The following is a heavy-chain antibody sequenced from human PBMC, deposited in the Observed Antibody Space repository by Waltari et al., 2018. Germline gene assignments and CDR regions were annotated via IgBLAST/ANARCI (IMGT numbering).Heavy chain of an antibody. D-gene: IGHD1-7*01. CDR3: ARGGELELFFDY. J-gene: IGHJ4*02. CDR1: GGSISSGSYY. CDR2: IYTSGST. V-gene: IGHV4-61*09. Sequence: QVQLQESGPGLVKPSQTLSLTCTVSGGSISSGSYYWSWIRQPAGKGLEWIGYIYTSGSTNYNPSLKSRVTISVDTSKNQFSLKLSSVTAADTAVYYCARGGELELFFDYWGQGT.